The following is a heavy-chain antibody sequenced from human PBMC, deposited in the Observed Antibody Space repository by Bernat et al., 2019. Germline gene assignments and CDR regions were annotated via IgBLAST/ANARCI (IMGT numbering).Heavy chain of an antibody. Sequence: QVQLQESGPGLVKPSQTLSLTCTVSGGSISSGGYYWSWIRQHRGKGLEWIGYIYYSGSTYYNPSLKSRVTISVDTSKNQFSLKLSSVTAADTAVYYCARGNYYDSESRPFDYWGQGTLVTVSS. V-gene: IGHV4-31*03. J-gene: IGHJ4*02. CDR2: IYYSGST. CDR1: GGSISSGGYY. CDR3: ARGNYYDSESRPFDY. D-gene: IGHD3-22*01.